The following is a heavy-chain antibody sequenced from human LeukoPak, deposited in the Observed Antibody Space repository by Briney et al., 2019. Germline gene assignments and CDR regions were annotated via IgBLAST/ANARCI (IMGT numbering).Heavy chain of an antibody. D-gene: IGHD1-26*01. V-gene: IGHV5-51*01. CDR3: PRAYSGTYYHYCDY. J-gene: IGHJ4*02. CDR2: IYPGDSDT. Sequence: GESLKISCKGSGYSFTNYWIGWVRQMPGKGLEWMGIIYPGDSDTRYSPSFQAQVTISADKSISTPSLQWRSLKPSHTAAYSFPRAYSGTYYHYCDYWGQGTLVTVSS. CDR1: GYSFTNYW.